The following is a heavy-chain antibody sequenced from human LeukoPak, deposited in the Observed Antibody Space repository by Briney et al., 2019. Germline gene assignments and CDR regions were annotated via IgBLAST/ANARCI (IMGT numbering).Heavy chain of an antibody. CDR2: INPNSGGT. Sequence: ASVKVSCKASGYTFTGYYMNWVRQAPGQGLEWMGWINPNSGGTNYAQKFQGRVTMTRDTSISTAYMELSRLRSDDTAVYYCARNQYYYDSGGYYHDAFDIWGQGTMVTVSS. CDR1: GYTFTGYY. CDR3: ARNQYYYDSGGYYHDAFDI. D-gene: IGHD3-22*01. V-gene: IGHV1-2*02. J-gene: IGHJ3*02.